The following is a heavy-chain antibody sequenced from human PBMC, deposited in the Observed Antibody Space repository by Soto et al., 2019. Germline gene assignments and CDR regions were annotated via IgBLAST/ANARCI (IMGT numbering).Heavy chain of an antibody. D-gene: IGHD2-21*02. Sequence: QVQLVQSEAEVKKPGSSVKVSCKASGGSFGNLAISWVRQAPGQGLEWVAGIIPIYRASNYAEHFWGRISLTLDESTATTYLQLSSLTSEDSAIYYCATETKDGYNYWFFDLWGRGTQVTVSS. V-gene: IGHV1-69*01. CDR3: ATETKDGYNYWFFDL. CDR2: IIPIYRAS. J-gene: IGHJ2*01. CDR1: GGSFGNLA.